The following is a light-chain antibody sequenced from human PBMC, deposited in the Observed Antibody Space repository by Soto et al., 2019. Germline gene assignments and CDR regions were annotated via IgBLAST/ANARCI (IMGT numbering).Light chain of an antibody. Sequence: DIQMTQSPSTLSGSVGDRVTITCWASQTISSWLAWYQQKPGKAPKLLIYKASTLKSGVPSRFSGSGSGTEFTLTISSLQPDDFATYYCHHYNSYSEAFGQGTKVDIK. CDR3: HHYNSYSEA. V-gene: IGKV1-5*03. CDR2: KAS. CDR1: QTISSW. J-gene: IGKJ1*01.